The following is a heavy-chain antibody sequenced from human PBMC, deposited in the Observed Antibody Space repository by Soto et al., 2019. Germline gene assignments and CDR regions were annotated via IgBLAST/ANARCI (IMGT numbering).Heavy chain of an antibody. CDR2: ISGSGGST. CDR1: GFTFSSYS. V-gene: IGHV3-23*01. D-gene: IGHD3-22*01. Sequence: GGSLRLSCAASGFTFSSYSMNWVRQAPGKGLEWVSAISGSGGSTYYADSVKGRFTISRDNSKNTLYLQMNSLRAEDTAVYYCAKPLYDSSGYLAYWGQGTLVTVSS. J-gene: IGHJ4*02. CDR3: AKPLYDSSGYLAY.